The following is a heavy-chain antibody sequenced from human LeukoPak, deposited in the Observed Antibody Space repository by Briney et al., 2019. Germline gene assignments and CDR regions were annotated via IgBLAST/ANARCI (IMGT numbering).Heavy chain of an antibody. J-gene: IGHJ4*02. V-gene: IGHV4-59*01. D-gene: IGHD1-26*01. CDR3: ARDPNGNPEGSYYFDY. CDR2: IYYSGTT. CDR1: GDSINNYY. Sequence: SETLSLTCTVSGDSINNYYWSWLRQPPGKGLEWIGYIYYSGTTNYNPSLKSRVSISVDTSKKQFSLKLSSVTAADTAVYYCARDPNGNPEGSYYFDYWGQGTLVTVSS.